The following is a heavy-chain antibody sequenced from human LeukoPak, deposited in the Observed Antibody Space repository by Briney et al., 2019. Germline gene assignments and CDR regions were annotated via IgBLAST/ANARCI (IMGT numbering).Heavy chain of an antibody. Sequence: GGSLRLSCAASGFTVSSNYMSWVRQAPGKGLEWVSIIYSDGSTYYADSVRGRFTISRDNSKNTLFLQMNTLRAEDTAVYYCARVAGIAADYWGQGTLVTVSS. CDR1: GFTVSSNY. CDR3: ARVAGIAADY. V-gene: IGHV3-53*01. CDR2: IYSDGST. J-gene: IGHJ4*02. D-gene: IGHD6-13*01.